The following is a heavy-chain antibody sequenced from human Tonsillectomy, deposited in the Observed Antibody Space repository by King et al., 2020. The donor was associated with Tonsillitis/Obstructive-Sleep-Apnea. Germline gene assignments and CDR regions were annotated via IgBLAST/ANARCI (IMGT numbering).Heavy chain of an antibody. D-gene: IGHD3-10*01. CDR2: ISYDGGRK. CDR1: GFTFSSYA. Sequence: VQLVESGGGVVQPGRSLRLSCAASGFTFSSYAMHWVRQAPGKGLEWVALISYDGGRKYYADSVKGRFTISRDNSKNTLYLQMNSLRAEDTAVYYCARDPGDYGSGWGYFDYWGQGTLVTVSS. V-gene: IGHV3-30*04. J-gene: IGHJ4*02. CDR3: ARDPGDYGSGWGYFDY.